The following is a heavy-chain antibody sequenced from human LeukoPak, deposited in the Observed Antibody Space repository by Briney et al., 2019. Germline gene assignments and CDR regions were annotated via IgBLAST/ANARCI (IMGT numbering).Heavy chain of an antibody. V-gene: IGHV3-20*04. D-gene: IGHD4-23*01. CDR3: ARPQPYGGEVAFDY. CDR1: GGSFVSYC. CDR2: INWNGGST. Sequence: PGGSLRLSCAASGGSFVSYCMSWVRQAPGKGLEWVSAINWNGGSTCYADSLKVRFTISRHNAKISLYLQMGSLRAEDTALYYGARPQPYGGEVAFDYWGQGTPVTVSS. J-gene: IGHJ4*02.